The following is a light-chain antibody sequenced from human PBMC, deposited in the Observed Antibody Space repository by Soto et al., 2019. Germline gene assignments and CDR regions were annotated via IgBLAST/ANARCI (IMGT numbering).Light chain of an antibody. Sequence: QSVLTQPASVSGSPGQSITISCTGTSSDVGSYNLVSWYQQHPGKAPKLMIYEGSKWPSGVSNRFSGSKSGNTASLTISGLQAEDEADYFCSSYSISTAYLFGTGTKVTVL. J-gene: IGLJ1*01. CDR1: SSDVGSYNL. CDR2: EGS. V-gene: IGLV2-14*02. CDR3: SSYSISTAYL.